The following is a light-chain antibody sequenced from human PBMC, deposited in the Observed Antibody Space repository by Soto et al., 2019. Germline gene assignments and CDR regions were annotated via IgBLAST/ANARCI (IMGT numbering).Light chain of an antibody. V-gene: IGLV1-51*01. CDR3: ATWDGSLPGEV. Sequence: QSALTQSPSVSAAPGQKVTISCSGGSSNIGNNYVSWYQQLPGTAPKLLIYDNNKRPSGIPDRFSGSKSGTSGTLDITGLQTGDEADYYCATWDGSLPGEVFGGGTKLTVL. CDR2: DNN. CDR1: SSNIGNNY. J-gene: IGLJ2*01.